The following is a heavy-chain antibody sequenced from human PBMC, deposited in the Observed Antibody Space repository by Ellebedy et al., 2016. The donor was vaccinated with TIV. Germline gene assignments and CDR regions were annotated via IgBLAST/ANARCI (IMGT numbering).Heavy chain of an antibody. Sequence: PGGSLRLSCVASGFSLSDYGMHWVRQAPGKGLEWVTILLTDGLEKYYGDSVKGRFTIPRDNSKNTLYLQMNSLRIDDTAVYYCATDLGTRAFDVWGQGTMVTVSS. J-gene: IGHJ3*01. CDR3: ATDLGTRAFDV. V-gene: IGHV3-33*03. CDR1: GFSLSDYG. CDR2: LLTDGLEK. D-gene: IGHD1-1*01.